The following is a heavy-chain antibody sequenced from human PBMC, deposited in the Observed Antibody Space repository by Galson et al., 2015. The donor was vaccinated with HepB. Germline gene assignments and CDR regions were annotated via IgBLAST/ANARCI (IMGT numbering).Heavy chain of an antibody. V-gene: IGHV3-30-3*01. J-gene: IGHJ4*02. Sequence: SLRLSCAASGFTFSRENMHWVRQTPGKGLEWLAIISPDGIITFYPESLKGRFTISRDNSKYTLYLQMNSLRPEDSAVYYCARDFRWNFDHWGQR. D-gene: IGHD2-15*01. CDR3: ARDFRWNFDH. CDR2: ISPDGIIT. CDR1: GFTFSREN.